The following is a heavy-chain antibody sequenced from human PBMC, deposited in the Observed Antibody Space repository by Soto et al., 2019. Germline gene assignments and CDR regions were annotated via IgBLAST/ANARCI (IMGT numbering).Heavy chain of an antibody. CDR2: VFFDGNYK. CDR1: GVTFSRYA. Sequence: QVQFMQSGGGVVQPGKSLRLSCAASGVTFSRYAMHWVRQAPGERLEWVAVVFFDGNYKNYGDSVKGRFTVSRDNSKNTTYLQKNGLRPEDTGVYYCTKGGTVPFDYWGQGSLVIVSS. CDR3: TKGGTVPFDY. D-gene: IGHD3-16*01. J-gene: IGHJ4*02. V-gene: IGHV3-30*18.